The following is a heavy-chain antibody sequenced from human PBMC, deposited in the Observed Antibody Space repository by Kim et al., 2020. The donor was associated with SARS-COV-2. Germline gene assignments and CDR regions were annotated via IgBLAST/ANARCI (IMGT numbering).Heavy chain of an antibody. V-gene: IGHV3-48*02. J-gene: IGHJ6*02. Sequence: GGSLRLSCTASGFDFSTHSLNWVRQAPGKGLEWISYIGGNSITIYYADSVKGRFTLSRDNAHNSLYLEMNSLRDEDTAVYYCASLLGMRYYYSAMELWGQGTTVIVSS. D-gene: IGHD7-27*01. CDR1: GFDFSTHS. CDR2: IGGNSITI. CDR3: ASLLGMRYYYSAMEL.